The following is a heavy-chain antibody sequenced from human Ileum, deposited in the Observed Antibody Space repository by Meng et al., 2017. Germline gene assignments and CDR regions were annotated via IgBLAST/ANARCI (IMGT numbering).Heavy chain of an antibody. J-gene: IGHJ4*02. Sequence: EALLGVSRDGPSHPPGSLVTICISCVSLFDISIINGVRHDPWNGLALRTSYRSSSSYQYYAVSVKGPFTISRDNAKNSLYLRMTSLGAEDTAVYYCATSLAAGTPTDYWGQGTLVTVSS. D-gene: IGHD6-13*01. V-gene: IGHV3-21*01. CDR2: YRSSSSYQ. CDR3: ATSLAAGTPTDY. CDR1: VSLFDISI.